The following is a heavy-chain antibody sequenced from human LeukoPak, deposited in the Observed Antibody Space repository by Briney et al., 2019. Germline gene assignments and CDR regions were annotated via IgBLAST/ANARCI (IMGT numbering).Heavy chain of an antibody. Sequence: SETLSLTCSVSGGSVSSPIFYWNWIRQHPGKGLEWIGYIYYTGDTFYNPSLKSRVTMSLDTSDNQFSLKMSSVTAADTAMYYCGKVGGNSSSWGQGILVTVLS. CDR3: GKVGGNSSS. CDR2: IYYTGDT. CDR1: GGSVSSPIFY. D-gene: IGHD4-23*01. J-gene: IGHJ5*02. V-gene: IGHV4-31*03.